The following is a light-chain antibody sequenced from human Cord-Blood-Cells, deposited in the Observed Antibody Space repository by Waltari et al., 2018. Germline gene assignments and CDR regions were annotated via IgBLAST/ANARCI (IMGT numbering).Light chain of an antibody. CDR1: SSDVGSYNL. V-gene: IGLV2-23*03. Sequence: QSALTQPASVSGSPGQSITISCTGTSSDVGSYNLVSWYQQHPGKAPKLMIYEGSKRRSGVSNRFSGAKSGNTASLTISGLQAEDEADYYCCSYAGSSTFYVVFGGGTKLTVL. CDR3: CSYAGSSTFYVV. J-gene: IGLJ2*01. CDR2: EGS.